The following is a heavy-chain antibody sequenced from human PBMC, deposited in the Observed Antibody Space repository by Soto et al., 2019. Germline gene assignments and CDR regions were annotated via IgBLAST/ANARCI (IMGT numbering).Heavy chain of an antibody. CDR2: ISAYNGNT. V-gene: IGHV1-18*01. Sequence: ASVKVSCKASGYTFTSYGISWVRQAPGQGLEWMGWISAYNGNTNYAQKLQGRVTMTTDTSTSTAYMELRSLRSDDTAVYYCASAPDGPYDFWSGYYILYTWGQGTTVTVSS. J-gene: IGHJ6*02. CDR3: ASAPDGPYDFWSGYYILYT. CDR1: GYTFTSYG. D-gene: IGHD3-3*01.